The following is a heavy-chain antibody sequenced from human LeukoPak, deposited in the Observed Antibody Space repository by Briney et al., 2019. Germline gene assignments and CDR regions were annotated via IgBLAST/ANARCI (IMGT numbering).Heavy chain of an antibody. Sequence: GRSLRLSCAASGFTFSSYGMHWVRQAPGKGLEWVAVIWYDGSNKYYADSVKGRFTISRDNSKNTLYLQMNSLRAEDTAVYYCARWFGELLPFDYWGQGTLVTVSP. V-gene: IGHV3-33*01. CDR1: GFTFSSYG. D-gene: IGHD3-10*01. J-gene: IGHJ4*02. CDR2: IWYDGSNK. CDR3: ARWFGELLPFDY.